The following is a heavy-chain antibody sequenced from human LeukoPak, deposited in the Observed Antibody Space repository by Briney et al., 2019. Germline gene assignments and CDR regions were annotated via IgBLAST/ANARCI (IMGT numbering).Heavy chain of an antibody. CDR1: GGSISSSSYY. J-gene: IGHJ4*02. Sequence: SETLSLTCTVSGGSISSSSYYWGWIRQPPGKGLEWIGSIYYSGSPYYNPSLKSRVTISLDTSKNQFSLKLSSVTAADTAVYYCVRDLWGATYFDFWGQGTLVTVSS. CDR2: IYYSGSP. V-gene: IGHV4-39*07. CDR3: VRDLWGATYFDF. D-gene: IGHD1-26*01.